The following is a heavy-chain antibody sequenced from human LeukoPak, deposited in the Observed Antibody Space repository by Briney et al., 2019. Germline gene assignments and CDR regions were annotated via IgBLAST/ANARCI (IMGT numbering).Heavy chain of an antibody. Sequence: AGVSLRLSCGASGFTFNNYGMHWVRQAPGKGPEWVAFIRYDGSNKYYADSVKGRFTISRDDSKNTLYLQMNSLRVEDTAVYYCAKAYCASTICYGGGKIDYWGQGTLVTVSS. CDR2: IRYDGSNK. CDR1: GFTFNNYG. J-gene: IGHJ4*02. V-gene: IGHV3-30*02. D-gene: IGHD2-2*01. CDR3: AKAYCASTICYGGGKIDY.